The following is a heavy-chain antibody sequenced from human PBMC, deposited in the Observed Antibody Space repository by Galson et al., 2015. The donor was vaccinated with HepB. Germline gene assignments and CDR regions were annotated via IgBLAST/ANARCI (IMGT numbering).Heavy chain of an antibody. V-gene: IGHV3-23*01. Sequence: SLRLSCAASGFSGFTFSSYAMSWVRQAPGKGLEWVSTISGSGGSTYYADSVKGRFTISRDNSKNTLYLQMNSLRAEDTAVYYCAKGGYCTGGVCYTNWGQGTLVTVSS. CDR3: AKGGYCTGGVCYTN. CDR2: ISGSGGST. CDR1: GFSGFTFSSYA. D-gene: IGHD2-8*02. J-gene: IGHJ4*02.